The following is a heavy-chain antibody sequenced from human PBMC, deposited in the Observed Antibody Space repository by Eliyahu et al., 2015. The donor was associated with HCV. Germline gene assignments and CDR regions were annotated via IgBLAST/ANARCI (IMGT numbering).Heavy chain of an antibody. J-gene: IGHJ4*02. CDR1: GFTFSSYG. V-gene: IGHV3-33*01. CDR2: IWYDGSNK. Sequence: QEQLVESGGGVVQPGRSLRLSCAASGFTFSSYGMHWVRQAPGKGLEWVAVIWYDGSNKYYADSVKGRFTISRDNSKNTLYLQMNSLRAEDTAVYYCARGRNMAKYYYDTSGSFDYWGQGTLVTVSS. D-gene: IGHD3-22*01. CDR3: ARGRNMAKYYYDTSGSFDY.